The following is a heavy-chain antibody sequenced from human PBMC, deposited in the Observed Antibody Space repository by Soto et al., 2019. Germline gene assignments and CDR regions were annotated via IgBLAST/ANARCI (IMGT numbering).Heavy chain of an antibody. Sequence: GGSLRLSCAASGFTFSSYAMSWVRQAPGKGLEWVSAISGSGGSTYYADSVKGRFTISRDNSKNTLYLQMNSLRAEDTAVYYCAKDGLYNWNFDHDAFDIWGQGTMVTVSS. D-gene: IGHD1-7*01. V-gene: IGHV3-23*01. J-gene: IGHJ3*02. CDR2: ISGSGGST. CDR3: AKDGLYNWNFDHDAFDI. CDR1: GFTFSSYA.